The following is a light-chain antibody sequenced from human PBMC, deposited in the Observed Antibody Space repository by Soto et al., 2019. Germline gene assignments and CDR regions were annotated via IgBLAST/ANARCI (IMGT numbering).Light chain of an antibody. CDR2: DAS. J-gene: IGKJ5*01. V-gene: IGKV3-11*01. CDR3: QQSSTWTQEIN. CDR1: QSVPRN. Sequence: EIVLTQSPASLSLSPGDRATLSCRASQSVPRNLAWYQQRPGRAPRLLIYDASSRATGIPDRFSGSGSGTDFIITIRSLEPEDFAVYYCQQSSTWTQEINFGKGTRREIK.